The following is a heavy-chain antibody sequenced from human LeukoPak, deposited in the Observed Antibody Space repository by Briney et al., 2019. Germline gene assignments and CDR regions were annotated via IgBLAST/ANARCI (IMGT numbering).Heavy chain of an antibody. D-gene: IGHD3-9*01. V-gene: IGHV4-34*01. CDR2: INHSGST. J-gene: IGHJ4*02. Sequence: SETLSLTCAVYGGSFSGYYWSWIRQPPGKGLEWIGEINHSGSTNYNPSLKSRVTISVDTSKNQFSLKLSSVTAADTAVYYCARGEYFDWLYRSQYYFDCWGQGTLVTASS. CDR1: GGSFSGYY. CDR3: ARGEYFDWLYRSQYYFDC.